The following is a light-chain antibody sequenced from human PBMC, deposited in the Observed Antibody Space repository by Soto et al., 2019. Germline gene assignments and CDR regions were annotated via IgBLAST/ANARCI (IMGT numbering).Light chain of an antibody. V-gene: IGKV3-11*01. Sequence: EFVLTQSPGTLSLSPGERATLXXRASQSLTSYLAWYQQKPGQAPRLXXYDASNRATGIPPRFSGSGSGTDFTLTIISLEPEDFAIYYCQQRISWPPYTFGQGTKVDIK. CDR2: DAS. J-gene: IGKJ2*01. CDR3: QQRISWPPYT. CDR1: QSLTSY.